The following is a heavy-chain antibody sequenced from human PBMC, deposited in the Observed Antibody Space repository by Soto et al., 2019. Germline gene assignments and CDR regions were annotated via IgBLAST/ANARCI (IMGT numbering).Heavy chain of an antibody. D-gene: IGHD3-10*01. V-gene: IGHV3-7*03. CDR3: ARQTRAPES. CDR2: IKQDGSDT. CDR1: GFTFSSYA. J-gene: IGHJ5*02. Sequence: EVQLLESGGGLVQPGGSLRLSCAASGFTFSSYAMSWVRQAPGRGLECVANIKQDGSDTYYVDSVKGRFTISRDNAKNVLYLQMNSLRAEDTAVYFCARQTRAPESWGQGTLVTVSS.